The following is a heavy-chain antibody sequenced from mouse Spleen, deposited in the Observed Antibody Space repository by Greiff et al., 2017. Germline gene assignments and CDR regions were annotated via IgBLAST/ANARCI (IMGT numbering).Heavy chain of an antibody. Sequence: EVQLVESGPGLVKPSQSLSLTCSVTGYSITSGYYWNWIRQFPGNKLEWMGYISYDGSNNYNPSLKNRISITRDTSKNQFFLKLNSVTTEDTATYYCARGNYGSPMDYWGQGTSVTVSS. D-gene: IGHD1-1*01. J-gene: IGHJ4*01. CDR2: ISYDGSN. CDR3: ARGNYGSPMDY. V-gene: IGHV3-6*01. CDR1: GYSITSGYY.